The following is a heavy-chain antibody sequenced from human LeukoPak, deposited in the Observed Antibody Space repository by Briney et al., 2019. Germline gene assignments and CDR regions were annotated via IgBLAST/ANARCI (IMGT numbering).Heavy chain of an antibody. Sequence: PSETLSLTCAVYGGSFSGYYWSWIRQSPGKGLEWIGEINHSGITNYNPSLKSRVTISVDTSKNQFSLKLNSVTAADTAVYYCARRRQYDSSLFWNFDLWGRGTLVTVSS. CDR2: INHSGIT. D-gene: IGHD6-6*01. V-gene: IGHV4-34*01. J-gene: IGHJ2*01. CDR3: ARRRQYDSSLFWNFDL. CDR1: GGSFSGYY.